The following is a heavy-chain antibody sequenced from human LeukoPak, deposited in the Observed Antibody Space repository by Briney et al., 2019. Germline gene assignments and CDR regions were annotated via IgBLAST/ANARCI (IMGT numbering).Heavy chain of an antibody. CDR1: GVSFSGYY. D-gene: IGHD3-3*02. Sequence: SETLSLTCAVYGVSFSGYYWSWIRQPPGKGLEWIGEINHRRSTNYNPSLKSRVTMSVDTSKNQFSLNLSSVTAADTAVYYCARGQFWSGYSIWGQGTLVTVSS. V-gene: IGHV4-34*01. CDR2: INHRRST. CDR3: ARGQFWSGYSI. J-gene: IGHJ4*02.